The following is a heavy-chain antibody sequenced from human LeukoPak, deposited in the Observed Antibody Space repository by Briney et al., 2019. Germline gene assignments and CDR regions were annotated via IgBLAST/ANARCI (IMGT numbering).Heavy chain of an antibody. J-gene: IGHJ4*02. CDR3: TPAYGDYVVHY. CDR2: IRSKAYGGTT. V-gene: IGHV3-49*03. CDR1: GFTFGDYA. Sequence: QTGGSLRLSCTASGFTFGDYAMSWFRQAPGKGLEWVGFIRSKAYGGTTEYAASVKGRFTISRDDSKSIAYLQMNSLKTEDTAVYYCTPAYGDYVVHYWGQGTLVTVSS. D-gene: IGHD4-17*01.